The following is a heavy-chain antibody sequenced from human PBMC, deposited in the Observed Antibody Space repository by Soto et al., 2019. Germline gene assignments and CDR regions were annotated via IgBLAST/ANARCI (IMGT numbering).Heavy chain of an antibody. D-gene: IGHD2-8*01. CDR1: GGTFSSYA. Sequence: ASVKVSCKASGGTFSSYAISWVRQAPGQGLEWVGGIIPIFGTANYAQKFQGRVTITADESTSTAYMELSSLRSEDTAVYYCARDPPHCTNGVCPYYYYGMDVWGQGTTVTVSS. J-gene: IGHJ6*02. CDR3: ARDPPHCTNGVCPYYYYGMDV. V-gene: IGHV1-69*13. CDR2: IIPIFGTA.